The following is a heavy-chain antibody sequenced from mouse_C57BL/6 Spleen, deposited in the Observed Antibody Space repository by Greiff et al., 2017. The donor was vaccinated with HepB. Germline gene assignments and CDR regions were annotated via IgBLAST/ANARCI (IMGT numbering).Heavy chain of an antibody. D-gene: IGHD2-2*01. CDR2: ISSGSSTI. J-gene: IGHJ4*01. CDR1: GFTFSDYG. V-gene: IGHV5-17*01. CDR3: ARFYGYDGRSAMDY. Sequence: VQLKQSGGGLVKPGGSLKLSCAASGFTFSDYGMHWVRQAPEKGLEWVAYISSGSSTIYYADTVKGRFTISRDNAKNTLFLQMTSLRSEDTAMYYCARFYGYDGRSAMDYWGQGTSVTVSS.